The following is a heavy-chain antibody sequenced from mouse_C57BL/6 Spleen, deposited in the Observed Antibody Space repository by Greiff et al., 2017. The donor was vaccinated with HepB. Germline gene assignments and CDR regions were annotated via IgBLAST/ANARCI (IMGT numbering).Heavy chain of an antibody. CDR3: ARGGYYGSSYEGLNY. CDR1: GYSFTGYF. V-gene: IGHV1-20*01. J-gene: IGHJ2*01. D-gene: IGHD1-1*01. Sequence: EVQLQQSGPELVKPGDSVKISCKASGYSFTGYFMNWVMQSHGKSLEWIGRINPYNGDTFYNQKFKGKATLTVDKSSSTAHMELRSLTSEDSAVYYCARGGYYGSSYEGLNYWGQGTTLTVSS. CDR2: INPYNGDT.